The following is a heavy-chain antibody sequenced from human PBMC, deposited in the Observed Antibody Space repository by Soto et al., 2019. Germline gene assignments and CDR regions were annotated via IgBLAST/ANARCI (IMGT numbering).Heavy chain of an antibody. CDR1: GYTFTSYA. Sequence: ASVKVSCKASGYTFTSYAMHWVRQAPGQRLEWMGWINAGNGNTKYSQKFQGRVTITRDTSASTAYMELSSLRSEDTAVYYCAREGTSSSWRGNYYYGMDVWGQGTTVTVSS. J-gene: IGHJ6*02. CDR3: AREGTSSSWRGNYYYGMDV. D-gene: IGHD6-13*01. CDR2: INAGNGNT. V-gene: IGHV1-3*01.